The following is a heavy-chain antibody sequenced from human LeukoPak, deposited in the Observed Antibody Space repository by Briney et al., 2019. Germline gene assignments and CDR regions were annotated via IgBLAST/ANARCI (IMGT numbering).Heavy chain of an antibody. D-gene: IGHD1-26*01. CDR1: GGSISGTNW. CDR3: SREGGPFCPFGY. V-gene: IGHV4-4*02. J-gene: IGHJ4*02. CDR2: ISLAGQT. Sequence: SGTLSLTCGVSGGSISGTNWWSWVRQPPGQGLEWIGEISLAGQTNFNPSLNGRVTMSLDKSSNKLYLHLTSVTAADTATYFCSREGGPFCPFGYWGQGTLVIVSS.